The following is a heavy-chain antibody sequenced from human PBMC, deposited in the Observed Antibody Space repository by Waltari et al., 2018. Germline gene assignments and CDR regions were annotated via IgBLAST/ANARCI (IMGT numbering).Heavy chain of an antibody. CDR1: GFTFSTYS. Sequence: EVQLLESGGGLVQPGGFLRLSCAASGFTFSTYSMSWVRQAPGKGLEWVSVIYSGGSTYYADSVKGRFTISRDNSKNTLYLQMNSLRAEDTAVYYCARDHYCSGGACYPGGSAFDIWGQGTMVTVSS. J-gene: IGHJ3*02. V-gene: IGHV3-23*03. CDR3: ARDHYCSGGACYPGGSAFDI. D-gene: IGHD2-15*01. CDR2: IYSGGST.